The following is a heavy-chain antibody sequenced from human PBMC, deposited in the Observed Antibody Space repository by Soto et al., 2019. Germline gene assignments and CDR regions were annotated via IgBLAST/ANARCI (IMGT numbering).Heavy chain of an antibody. Sequence: QVQLVESGGGLVKPGGSLRLSCAASGFTFSDYYMSWIRQAPGKGLEWVSYISSSSSYTNYADSVKGRFTISRDNAKNSLYLQMNSLRAEDTAVYYCARAAAGGIAAAGTLPFDYWGQGTLVTVSS. CDR1: GFTFSDYY. D-gene: IGHD6-13*01. CDR3: ARAAAGGIAAAGTLPFDY. V-gene: IGHV3-11*06. J-gene: IGHJ4*02. CDR2: ISSSSSYT.